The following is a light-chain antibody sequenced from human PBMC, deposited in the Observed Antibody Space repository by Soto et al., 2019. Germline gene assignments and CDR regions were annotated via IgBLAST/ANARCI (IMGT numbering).Light chain of an antibody. CDR3: QQFGSSVT. CDR2: RTS. CDR1: QSVSSTY. Sequence: ENVLPQCPTTPSLASGERATPSWTASQSVSSTYLAWYQQKPGQAPRLLIYRTSTRATGIPDRFSGSGSGTDFTLTISRLEPEDFAVYYCQQFGSSVTFGQGTRLEIK. V-gene: IGKV3-20*01. J-gene: IGKJ5*01.